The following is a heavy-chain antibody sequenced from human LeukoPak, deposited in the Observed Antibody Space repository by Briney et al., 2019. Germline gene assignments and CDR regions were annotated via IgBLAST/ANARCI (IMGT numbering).Heavy chain of an antibody. D-gene: IGHD3-22*01. V-gene: IGHV1-18*01. CDR3: ARDPGIVVVTEFDY. CDR1: GYTFTSYG. CDR2: ISAYNGNT. J-gene: IGHJ4*02. Sequence: ASVKVSCKASGYTFTSYGISWVRQAPGQGLEWVGWISAYNGNTNYAQKLQGRVTMTTDTSTSTAYMGLRSLRSDDTAVYYCARDPGIVVVTEFDYWGQGTLVTVSS.